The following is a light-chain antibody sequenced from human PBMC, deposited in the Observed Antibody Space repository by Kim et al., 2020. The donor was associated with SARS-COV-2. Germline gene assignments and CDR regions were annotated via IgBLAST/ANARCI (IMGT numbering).Light chain of an antibody. CDR1: EVTHGSNN. Sequence: RITNHCTGNEVTHGSNNNNWYPKLPGTAPRLLVYTNTQRPSGVPARFSGSKSGTSASLAISGLQSEDAADYYCETWDDSLKGRVFGGGTQLTVL. CDR2: TNT. J-gene: IGLJ2*01. CDR3: ETWDDSLKGRV. V-gene: IGLV1-44*01.